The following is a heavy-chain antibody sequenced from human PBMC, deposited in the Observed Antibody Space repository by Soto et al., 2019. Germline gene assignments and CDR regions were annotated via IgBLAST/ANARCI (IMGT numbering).Heavy chain of an antibody. Sequence: SETLSLTCAVYGGSCSGYYWSWIRQPPGKGLEWIGEINHSGSTNYNPSLKSRVTISVDTSKNQFSLKLSSVTAADTAVYYCARAPPAFGVAFYYYMDVWGKGTTVTVSS. V-gene: IGHV4-34*01. J-gene: IGHJ6*03. CDR2: INHSGST. CDR1: GGSCSGYY. CDR3: ARAPPAFGVAFYYYMDV. D-gene: IGHD3-3*01.